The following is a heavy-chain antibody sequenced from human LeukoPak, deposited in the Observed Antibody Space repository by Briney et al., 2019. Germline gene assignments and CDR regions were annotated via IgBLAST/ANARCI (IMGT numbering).Heavy chain of an antibody. CDR1: GYTFTGYY. CDR3: ARDKYTGYETFDY. D-gene: IGHD5-12*01. J-gene: IGHJ4*02. V-gene: IGHV1-2*02. Sequence: ASVKGSCKASGYTFTGYYIHWVRQAPGQGLEWMGWINPNNGGTNYAQKFQGRVTMTRDTSISTAYMELNRLTSDDTAVYYCARDKYTGYETFDYWGQGTPVTVSS. CDR2: INPNNGGT.